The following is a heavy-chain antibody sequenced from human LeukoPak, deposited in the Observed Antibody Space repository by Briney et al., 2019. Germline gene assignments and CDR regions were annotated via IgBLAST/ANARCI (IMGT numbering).Heavy chain of an antibody. CDR1: GFTFSSYG. Sequence: GGSLRLSCAASGFTFSSYGMHWVRQAPGQGLEWMGWISAYNGNTNYAQKLQGRVTMTTDTSTSTAYMELRSLRSDDTAVYYCARDVYSIAAAGTFDYWGQGTLVTVSS. D-gene: IGHD6-13*01. CDR2: ISAYNGNT. V-gene: IGHV1-18*01. J-gene: IGHJ4*02. CDR3: ARDVYSIAAAGTFDY.